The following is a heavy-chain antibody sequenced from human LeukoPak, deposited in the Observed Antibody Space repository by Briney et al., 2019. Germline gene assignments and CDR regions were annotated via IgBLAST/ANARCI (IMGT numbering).Heavy chain of an antibody. V-gene: IGHV1-69*13. CDR1: GGTFSSYA. D-gene: IGHD3-9*01. J-gene: IGHJ6*03. CDR2: IIPIFGTA. Sequence: GASVKVSCKASGGTFSSYAISWVRQAPGQGLEWMGGIIPIFGTANYAQKFQGRVTITADESTSTAYMELSSLRSEDTAVYYCARSSILTGYYKTYYYYYMDVWGKGTTVTISS. CDR3: ARSSILTGYYKTYYYYYMDV.